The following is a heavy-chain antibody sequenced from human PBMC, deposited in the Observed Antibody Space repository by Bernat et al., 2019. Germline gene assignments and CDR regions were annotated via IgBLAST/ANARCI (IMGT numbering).Heavy chain of an antibody. CDR2: IHYSGST. CDR1: GGSISSSSYY. Sequence: QLQLQESGPGLAKPSETLSLTCTVSGGSISSSSYYWGWIRQPPGKGLEWIGSIHYSGSTYYNPSLKSRVTISVNTSKNQFSLKLSSVTAADAAVYYCIFCPSDYYYYGMDVWGQGTTVTVSS. J-gene: IGHJ6*02. CDR3: IFCPSDYYYYGMDV. V-gene: IGHV4-39*01. D-gene: IGHD2-2*01.